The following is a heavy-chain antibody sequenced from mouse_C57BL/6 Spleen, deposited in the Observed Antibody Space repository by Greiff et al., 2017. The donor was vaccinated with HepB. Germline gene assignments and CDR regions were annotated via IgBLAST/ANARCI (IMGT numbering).Heavy chain of an antibody. Sequence: EVQLQQSGAELVRPGASVKLSCTASGFNIKDDYMHWVKQRPEQGLEWIGWIDPENGDTEYASKFQGKATITADTSSNTAYLQLSSLTSEDTAVYYCTILRRGGNYAMDYWGQGTSVTVSS. CDR2: IDPENGDT. CDR1: GFNIKDDY. V-gene: IGHV14-4*01. J-gene: IGHJ4*01. D-gene: IGHD2-4*01. CDR3: TILRRGGNYAMDY.